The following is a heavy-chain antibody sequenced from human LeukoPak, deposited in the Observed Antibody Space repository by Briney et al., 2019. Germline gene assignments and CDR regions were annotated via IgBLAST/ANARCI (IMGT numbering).Heavy chain of an antibody. V-gene: IGHV1-18*01. D-gene: IGHD1-26*01. J-gene: IGHJ4*02. CDR2: ISAYNGVT. CDR1: GYTFTNYG. Sequence: GASVKVSCKASGYTFTNYGINWVRQAPGQGLEWMGWISAYNGVTKSAQKLQGRVTMTTDTSTSTAYVELRNLRSDDTAVYYCARWDRGRNSELDYWGQGTLVIVSS. CDR3: ARWDRGRNSELDY.